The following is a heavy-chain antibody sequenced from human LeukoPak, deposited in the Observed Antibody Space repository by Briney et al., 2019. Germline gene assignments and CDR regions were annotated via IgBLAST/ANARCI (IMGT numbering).Heavy chain of an antibody. Sequence: SETLSLTCTVSGYSISSGYYWGWIRQPPGKGLEWIGSIYHSGSTYYNPSLKSRVTISVDTSKNQFSLKLSSVTAADTAVYYCARVGPSGGYDYGDYYYYYMDVWGKGTTVTVSS. CDR2: IYHSGST. CDR3: ARVGPSGGYDYGDYYYYYMDV. CDR1: GYSISSGYY. V-gene: IGHV4-38-2*02. J-gene: IGHJ6*03. D-gene: IGHD5-12*01.